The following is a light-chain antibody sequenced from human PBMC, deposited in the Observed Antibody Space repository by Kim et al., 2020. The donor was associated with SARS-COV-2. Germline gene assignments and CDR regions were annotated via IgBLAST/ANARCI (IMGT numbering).Light chain of an antibody. CDR2: SKN. CDR1: TGAGTRDNY. Sequence: PGGTLTLTCASSTGAGTRDNYPNWFQQKPGQAPRTLIYSKNVKLSWTPAHVSGSLLGGKAALTLSGVQPEDEADYYCLLYYGGQGVFGGGTQLTVL. CDR3: LLYYGGQGV. V-gene: IGLV7-43*01. J-gene: IGLJ3*02.